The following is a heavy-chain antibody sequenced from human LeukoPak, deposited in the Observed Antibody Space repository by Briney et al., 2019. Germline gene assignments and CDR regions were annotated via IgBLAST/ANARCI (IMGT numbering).Heavy chain of an antibody. D-gene: IGHD3-16*01. V-gene: IGHV3-30*18. CDR3: AKDRGEWLTYFDY. CDR2: ISYDGSNK. CDR1: GFTFSSYG. Sequence: GRSLRLSCAASGFTFSSYGMHWVRQAPGKGLEWVAVISYDGSNKYYAGSVKGRFTISRDNSKNTLYLQMNSLRAEDTAVYYCAKDRGEWLTYFDYWGQGTLVTVSS. J-gene: IGHJ4*02.